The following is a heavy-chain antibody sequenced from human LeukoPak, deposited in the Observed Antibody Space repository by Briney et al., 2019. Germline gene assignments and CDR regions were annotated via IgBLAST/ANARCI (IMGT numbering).Heavy chain of an antibody. CDR1: GYSFTSNY. Sequence: APVKVSCKESGYSFTSNYIHWVRQAPGQGLEWMGMIYPRDGSTSYAQKFQGRVTVTRDTSTSTVHMELSGLRSEDTAVYYCARDQEAFDYWGQGTLVTVSS. CDR2: IYPRDGST. V-gene: IGHV1-46*01. CDR3: ARDQEAFDY. J-gene: IGHJ4*02.